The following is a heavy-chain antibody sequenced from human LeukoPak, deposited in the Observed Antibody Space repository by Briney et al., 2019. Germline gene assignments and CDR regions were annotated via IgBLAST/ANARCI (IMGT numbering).Heavy chain of an antibody. D-gene: IGHD2-2*01. CDR2: MNPNSGNT. J-gene: IGHJ4*02. V-gene: IGHV1-8*01. CDR1: GYTFTSD. CDR3: ARFVGYCSSTSCYHAFDY. Sequence: ASVTVSCKASGYTFTSDINWVRQATGQGLEWMGWMNPNSGNTGYAQKFQGRVTMTRDTSISTAYMELSSLRSEDTAVYYCARFVGYCSSTSCYHAFDYWGQGTLVTVSS.